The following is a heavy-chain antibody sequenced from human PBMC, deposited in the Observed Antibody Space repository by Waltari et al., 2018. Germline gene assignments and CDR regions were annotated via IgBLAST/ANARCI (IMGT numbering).Heavy chain of an antibody. CDR3: ARDELFTIFGVVILYYFDY. CDR1: GYTFTSYG. CDR2: ISAYNGNT. J-gene: IGHJ4*02. V-gene: IGHV1-18*01. D-gene: IGHD3-3*01. Sequence: QVQLVPSGAEVKKPGASVKVSCKASGYTFTSYGISWVRQAPGHGLEWMGWISAYNGNTNYAQKLQGRVTMTTDTSTSTAYMELRSLRSDDTAVYYCARDELFTIFGVVILYYFDYWGQGTLVTVSS.